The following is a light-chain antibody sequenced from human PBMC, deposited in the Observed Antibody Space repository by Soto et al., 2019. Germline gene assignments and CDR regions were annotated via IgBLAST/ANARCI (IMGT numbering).Light chain of an antibody. J-gene: IGKJ1*01. CDR1: QSISGD. V-gene: IGKV3-15*01. CDR2: GAS. CDR3: QQYDNWPWT. Sequence: EIVLTQSPGNLSLSPGERATLSCRASQSISGDLAWYQQKPGQAPRLLIYGASRRATGFPARFSGSGSGTDFTLTISSLQSEDFAVYYCQQYDNWPWTFGQGTKVDIK.